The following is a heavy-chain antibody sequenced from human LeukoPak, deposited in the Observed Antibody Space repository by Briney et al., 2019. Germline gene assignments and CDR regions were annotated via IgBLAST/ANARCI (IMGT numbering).Heavy chain of an antibody. D-gene: IGHD5-18*01. CDR3: ARAKDTAMVIDY. J-gene: IGHJ4*02. CDR1: GGSISSYY. CDR2: IYYSGST. V-gene: IGHV4-59*01. Sequence: SETLSLTCTVSGGSISSYYWSWIRRPPGKGLEWIGYIYYSGSTNYNPSLKSRVTISVDTSKNQFSLKLSSVTAADTAVYYCARAKDTAMVIDYWGQGTLVTVSS.